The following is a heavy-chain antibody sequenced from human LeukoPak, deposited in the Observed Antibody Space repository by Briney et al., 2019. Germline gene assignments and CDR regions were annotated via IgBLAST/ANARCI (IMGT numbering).Heavy chain of an antibody. J-gene: IGHJ6*03. V-gene: IGHV4-30-2*01. D-gene: IGHD3-3*01. CDR2: IFHSGST. Sequence: TSETLSLTCTVSGDSISSGDYFWSWIRQPPGKGLEWIGYIFHSGSTYYNPSLKSRVTISLDRSKNHFSLKLASVTAADTAVYYCARVSRGRVVGVVIPPYRSYYYYMDVWGKGTTVTVSS. CDR3: ARVSRGRVVGVVIPPYRSYYYYMDV. CDR1: GDSISSGDYF.